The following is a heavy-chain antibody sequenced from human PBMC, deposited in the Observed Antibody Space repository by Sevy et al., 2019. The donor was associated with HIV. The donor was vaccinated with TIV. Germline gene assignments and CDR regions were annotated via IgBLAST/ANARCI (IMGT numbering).Heavy chain of an antibody. CDR3: AGARGSYALDI. Sequence: GGSLRLSCAASGFTFSDSYMSWIRQAPGKGLECISYISGNGNSRYHADSVKDRFTISRDNTKNSLYLQMNSLRAEDTAVYFCAGARGSYALDIWGQGAMVTVSS. CDR1: GFTFSDSY. J-gene: IGHJ3*02. V-gene: IGHV3-11*01. D-gene: IGHD3-10*01. CDR2: ISGNGNSR.